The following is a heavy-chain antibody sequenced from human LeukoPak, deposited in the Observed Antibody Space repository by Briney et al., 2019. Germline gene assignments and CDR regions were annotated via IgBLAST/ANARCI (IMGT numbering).Heavy chain of an antibody. J-gene: IGHJ4*02. D-gene: IGHD5-18*01. CDR3: AKDWGQLWLVFDY. CDR2: ISSTSSYI. V-gene: IGHV3-21*04. Sequence: PVGSLRLSCAASGFTFSIYSVTWVRQAPGKGLEWVASISSTSSYIYYADSVKGRFTISRDNSKNTLYLQMNSLRAEDTAVYYCAKDWGQLWLVFDYWGQGTLVTVSS. CDR1: GFTFSIYS.